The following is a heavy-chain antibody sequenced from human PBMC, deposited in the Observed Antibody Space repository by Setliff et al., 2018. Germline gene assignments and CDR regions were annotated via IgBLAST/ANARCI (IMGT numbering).Heavy chain of an antibody. Sequence: SETLSLTCTVSGGSISSPYWSWIRQPPGKGLEWIGSIYYSGSTNYNPSLKRRVTISVDTSNNQVSLKLSSVTAADTAVYYCARPKYYNFWSAYYFDYWGQGTLVTVS. CDR2: IYYSGST. V-gene: IGHV4-59*11. J-gene: IGHJ4*02. CDR1: GGSISSPY. D-gene: IGHD3-3*01. CDR3: ARPKYYNFWSAYYFDY.